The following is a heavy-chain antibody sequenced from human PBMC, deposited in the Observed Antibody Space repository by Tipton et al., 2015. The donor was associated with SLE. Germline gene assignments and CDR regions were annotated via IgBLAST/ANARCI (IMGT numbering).Heavy chain of an antibody. V-gene: IGHV4-34*01. CDR1: GGSFSGYY. Sequence: TLSLTCAVYGGSFSGYYWSWIRQPPGKGLVWIGEINHSGSTNYNPSLKSRVTISVDTSKNHFSLKLSSVTAADTAVYYCARALQNYFDYWGQRPLVTVSS. CDR3: ARALQNYFDY. J-gene: IGHJ4*02. CDR2: INHSGST.